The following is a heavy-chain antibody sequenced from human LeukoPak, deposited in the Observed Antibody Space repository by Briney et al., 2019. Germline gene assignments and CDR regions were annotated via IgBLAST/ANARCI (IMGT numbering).Heavy chain of an antibody. J-gene: IGHJ6*02. CDR1: GYTFTGYY. CDR3: ARDFRDAYCGGDCYYYYGMDV. CDR2: INPNSGGT. D-gene: IGHD2-21*02. Sequence: ASVKVSCKASGYTFTGYYMHWVRQAPGQGLEWMGWINPNSGGTNYAQKFQGRVTMTTDTSTSTAYMELRSLRSDDTAVYYCARDFRDAYCGGDCYYYYGMDVWGQGTTVTASS. V-gene: IGHV1-2*02.